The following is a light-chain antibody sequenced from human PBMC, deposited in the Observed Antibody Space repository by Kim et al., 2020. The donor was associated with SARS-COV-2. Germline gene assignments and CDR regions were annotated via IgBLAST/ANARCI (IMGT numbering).Light chain of an antibody. CDR1: QAISNY. Sequence: ASLGDRVTITCRASQAISNYLAWYQQKPGKAPKLLIYAATALQSGVPSRFSGSGSGTDFTLTISRLQPEDVATYYCQKYDGAPWTFGQGTKVDIK. V-gene: IGKV1-27*01. J-gene: IGKJ1*01. CDR3: QKYDGAPWT. CDR2: AAT.